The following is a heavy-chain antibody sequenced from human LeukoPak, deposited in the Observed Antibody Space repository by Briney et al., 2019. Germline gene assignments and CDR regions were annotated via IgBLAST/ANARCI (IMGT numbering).Heavy chain of an antibody. Sequence: SQTLSLTCTVSGGSISSYYWSWIRQPPGKGLERIGCIYYSGSTYYNPSLKSRVTISVDTSKNQFSLKLSSVTAADTAVYYCARGEDSYDSSGYYSDAFDIWGQGTMVTVSS. D-gene: IGHD3-22*01. V-gene: IGHV4-59*08. CDR3: ARGEDSYDSSGYYSDAFDI. J-gene: IGHJ3*02. CDR1: GGSISSYY. CDR2: IYYSGST.